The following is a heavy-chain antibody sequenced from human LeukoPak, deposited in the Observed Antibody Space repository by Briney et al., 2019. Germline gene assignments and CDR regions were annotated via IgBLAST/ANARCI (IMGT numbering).Heavy chain of an antibody. CDR3: ARTAGSGWLSY. CDR2: IIPILGIA. V-gene: IGHV1-69*04. J-gene: IGHJ4*02. Sequence: SVKVSCKASGGTFSSYAISWERQAPGQGLEWMGRIIPILGIANYAQKFQGRVTITADKSTSTAYMELSSLRSEDTAVYYCARTAGSGWLSYWGQGTLVTVSS. D-gene: IGHD6-19*01. CDR1: GGTFSSYA.